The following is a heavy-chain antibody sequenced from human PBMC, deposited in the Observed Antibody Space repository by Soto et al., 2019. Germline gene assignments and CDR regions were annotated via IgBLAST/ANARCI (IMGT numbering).Heavy chain of an antibody. D-gene: IGHD2-8*02. V-gene: IGHV1-69*12. Sequence: QVQLVQSGAEVKKPGSSVKVSCKASGGTFSTYAVNWVRQAPGRGLEWMGGIIPMFGTSNHAQNFQGRLTITAVESTNTAYMELSSLRSEHTAVDYCARDRYAAGGFPSYDYYGTDVWGQGTTVTVSS. CDR3: ARDRYAAGGFPSYDYYGTDV. CDR2: IIPMFGTS. CDR1: GGTFSTYA. J-gene: IGHJ6*02.